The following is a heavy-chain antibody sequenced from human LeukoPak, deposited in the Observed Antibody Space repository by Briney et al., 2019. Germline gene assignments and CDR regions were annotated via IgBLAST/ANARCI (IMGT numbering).Heavy chain of an antibody. Sequence: LETLSLTCTLAGGSIRSYYWSWVRQPPGKGLEWIGYIYYSGSTNYNPSLKSRVTISVDTSKNQFSLKLSSVTAADTAVYYCARRYNWNYNWFDPWGQGTLVTVSS. CDR1: GGSIRSYY. V-gene: IGHV4-59*12. J-gene: IGHJ5*02. CDR2: IYYSGST. D-gene: IGHD1-7*01. CDR3: ARRYNWNYNWFDP.